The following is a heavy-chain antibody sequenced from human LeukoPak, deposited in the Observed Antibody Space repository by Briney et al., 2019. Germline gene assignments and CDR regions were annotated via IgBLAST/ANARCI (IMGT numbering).Heavy chain of an antibody. CDR2: ISYDGSNK. V-gene: IGHV3-30*04. D-gene: IGHD3-10*01. CDR1: GFTFSSYA. CDR3: ARATRWFGDYIWYFDL. J-gene: IGHJ2*01. Sequence: GRSLRLSCAASGFTFSSYAMHWVRQAPGKGLEWVAVISYDGSNKYYADSVKGRFTISRDNSKNTLYLQMNSLRAEDTAVYYCARATRWFGDYIWYFDLWGRGTLVTVSS.